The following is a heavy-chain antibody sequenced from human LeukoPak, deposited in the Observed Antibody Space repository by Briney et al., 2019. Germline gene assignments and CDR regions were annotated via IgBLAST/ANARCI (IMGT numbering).Heavy chain of an antibody. CDR3: VRGCFDTSDSSNTFDL. CDR2: ISYSGRT. D-gene: IGHD3-22*01. V-gene: IGHV4-59*01. J-gene: IGHJ3*01. CDR1: GFSINPFY. Sequence: SETLSLTCSASGFSINPFYWNWIRQPPGKGLEWIGCISYSGRTIYNPSLKSRITISADTSKNQFSLKLTSVTAADTALYYCVRGCFDTSDSSNTFDLWVHGTMVTVSS.